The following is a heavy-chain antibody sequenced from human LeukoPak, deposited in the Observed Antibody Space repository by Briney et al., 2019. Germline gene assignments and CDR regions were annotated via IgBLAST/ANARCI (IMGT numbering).Heavy chain of an antibody. J-gene: IGHJ4*02. CDR1: GYTFTGYY. CDR3: ARGRPIATASTVFFDY. D-gene: IGHD6-13*01. Sequence: ASVNVSCKTSGYTFTGYYMHWVRQAPGQGLEWMGWINPNNGDTNYAQKFQGRVTMTRDTSISTAYLELRSDDTAVYYCARGRPIATASTVFFDYWGQGTLVTVSS. V-gene: IGHV1-2*02. CDR2: INPNNGDT.